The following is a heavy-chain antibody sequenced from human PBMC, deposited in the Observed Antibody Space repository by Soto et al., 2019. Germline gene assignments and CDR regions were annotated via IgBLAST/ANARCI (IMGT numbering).Heavy chain of an antibody. J-gene: IGHJ4*02. CDR1: GSSISRTRYY. Sequence: SETQSQPWHDSGSSISRTRYYCVCILQPHGKGLEWFGSIFYSGSTYYNPSLKSRVTISIVTSQNQCSLRLTSVTAADTAVYYCVRHPRIMVPRQHDYYFDTWGPGNLVNVSA. D-gene: IGHD2-8*01. V-gene: IGHV4-39*01. CDR3: VRHPRIMVPRQHDYYFDT. CDR2: IFYSGST.